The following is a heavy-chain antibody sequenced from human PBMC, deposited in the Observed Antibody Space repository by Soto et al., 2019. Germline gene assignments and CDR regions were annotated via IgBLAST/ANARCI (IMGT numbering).Heavy chain of an antibody. V-gene: IGHV4-39*01. J-gene: IGHJ4*02. D-gene: IGHD3-9*01. CDR1: GDSINRDKYY. CDR3: ARLEGLATISYYFDF. CDR2: IYFRGNT. Sequence: SETLSLTCSVSGDSINRDKYYWGWIRQPPGKGLEWIGSIYFRGNTYYDPSLQTRVTISLDKSTSQFSLKLNSVIAADSAVYFCARLEGLATISYYFDFWGQGALVTVSS.